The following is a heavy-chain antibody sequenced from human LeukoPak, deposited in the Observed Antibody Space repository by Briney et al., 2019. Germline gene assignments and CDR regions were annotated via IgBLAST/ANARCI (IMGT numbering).Heavy chain of an antibody. Sequence: ASVKVSCKASGDTFTGYYMHWVRQAPGQGLEWMGWINPNSGGTNYALKFQGRVTMTRDTSISTAYMELSSLRSDDTAVYYCARVLYGDSYDAFDIWGQGTMVTVSS. CDR2: INPNSGGT. CDR1: GDTFTGYY. D-gene: IGHD4-17*01. J-gene: IGHJ3*02. CDR3: ARVLYGDSYDAFDI. V-gene: IGHV1-2*02.